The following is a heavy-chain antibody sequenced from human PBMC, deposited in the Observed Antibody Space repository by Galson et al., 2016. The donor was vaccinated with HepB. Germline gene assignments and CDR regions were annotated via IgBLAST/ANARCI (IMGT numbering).Heavy chain of an antibody. J-gene: IGHJ5*02. D-gene: IGHD1-26*01. V-gene: IGHV4-4*02. CDR1: GDSINSDNW. CDR3: ARRRVAALGYNCFAP. Sequence: EPLSLTCAVSGDSINSDNWWSWVRQPPGEGLEWITEIYHSGSVNYNPSLRSRTTISVDKSKSQVSLTMTSVTAADTAIYYCARRRVAALGYNCFAPWGQGIQVIVSS. CDR2: IYHSGSV.